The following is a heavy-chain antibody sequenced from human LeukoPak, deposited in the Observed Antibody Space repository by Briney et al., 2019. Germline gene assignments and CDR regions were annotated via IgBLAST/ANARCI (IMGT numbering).Heavy chain of an antibody. J-gene: IGHJ4*02. CDR2: INWNGGST. Sequence: GGSLRLSCAASGFTFDDCDMSWVRQAPGKGLEWVSSINWNGGSTGYADSVKGRFTISRDNAKNSLYLRMNSLRAEDTAVYYCARPRSSGWYVFDYWGQGTLVTVSS. V-gene: IGHV3-20*04. CDR1: GFTFDDCD. CDR3: ARPRSSGWYVFDY. D-gene: IGHD6-19*01.